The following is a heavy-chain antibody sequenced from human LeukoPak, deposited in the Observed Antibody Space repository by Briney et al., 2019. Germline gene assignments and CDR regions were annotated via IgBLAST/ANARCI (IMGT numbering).Heavy chain of an antibody. CDR2: IGVTGDT. D-gene: IGHD2-15*01. V-gene: IGHV3-13*01. CDR1: GFTFSKDD. J-gene: IGHJ2*01. Sequence: GGSLRLSCAASGFTFSKDDFHWVRHAPGKGLEWVAAIGVTGDTYYSDSVKGRFTISREDAANSLYLQMRSLGAGDTALYYCTKEFCGSRAPCAGGSYYDFWGRGALVTVSS. CDR3: TKEFCGSRAPCAGGSYYDF.